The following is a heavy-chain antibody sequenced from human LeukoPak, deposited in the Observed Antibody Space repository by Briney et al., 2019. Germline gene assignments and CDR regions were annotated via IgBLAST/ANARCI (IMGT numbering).Heavy chain of an antibody. V-gene: IGHV3-15*01. J-gene: IGHJ4*02. Sequence: GGSLTLSCAASGFTLSNAWMSWVRQAPGKGLEWVGRIKSKPDGGTTDYAAPVKGRFTISRDDSKNTLYLQTNSLKTEDTAVYYCTTLPMIEDYWGQGTLVTVSS. CDR3: TTLPMIEDY. D-gene: IGHD3-22*01. CDR2: IKSKPDGGTT. CDR1: GFTLSNAW.